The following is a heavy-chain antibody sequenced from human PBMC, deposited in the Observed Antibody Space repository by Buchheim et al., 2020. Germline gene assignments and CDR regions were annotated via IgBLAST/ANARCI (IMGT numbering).Heavy chain of an antibody. CDR3: ARIRVEMATIFGGYYYYGMDV. V-gene: IGHV5-51*01. CDR1: GYSFTNYW. CDR2: IYPGDSDT. D-gene: IGHD5-24*01. Sequence: EVQLVQSGAEVKKPGESLKISCKGSGYSFTNYWIGWVRQMPGKGLEWMGIIYPGDSDTSYSPSFQGQVTISADKSIRPAYLQWSSLKTSDTAMYYCARIRVEMATIFGGYYYYGMDVWGQGTT. J-gene: IGHJ6*02.